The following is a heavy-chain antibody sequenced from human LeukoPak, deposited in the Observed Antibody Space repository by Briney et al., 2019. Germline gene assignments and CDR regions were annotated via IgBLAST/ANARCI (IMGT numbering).Heavy chain of an antibody. CDR3: AHLHIRSSGY. CDR1: GYTFTDYY. CDR2: INPNSGDT. J-gene: IGHJ4*02. D-gene: IGHD6-6*01. V-gene: IGHV1-2*02. Sequence: GASVKVSCKASGYTFTDYYMHWVRQAPGQGLEWIGWINPNSGDTNYAQTFQGRVTMTRDTSINTAYMELSGLRSDDTALYHCAHLHIRSSGYWGQGTLVTVSS.